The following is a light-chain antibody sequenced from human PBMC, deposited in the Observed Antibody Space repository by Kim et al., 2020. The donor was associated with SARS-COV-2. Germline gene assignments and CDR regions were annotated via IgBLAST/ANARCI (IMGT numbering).Light chain of an antibody. Sequence: DIQMTQSPSSLSASLGDRVTITCRASQGINNNLAWFQQKPGKAPKLLIFDASRLQSGVPSRFSGSGYGTEFTLTISSLQPEDSASYYCLQDYSYPRTFGEGTKLEI. J-gene: IGKJ2*02. CDR3: LQDYSYPRT. CDR1: QGINNN. V-gene: IGKV1-16*01. CDR2: DAS.